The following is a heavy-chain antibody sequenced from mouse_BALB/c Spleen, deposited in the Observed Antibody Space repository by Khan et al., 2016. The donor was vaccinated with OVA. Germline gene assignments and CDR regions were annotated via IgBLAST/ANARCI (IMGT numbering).Heavy chain of an antibody. CDR3: VRPYGNYGYYAMDY. CDR2: IRSKSNNYAT. Sequence: VQLKESGGGLVQPKGSLKLSCAASGFTFNTYAMNWVRQAPGKGLEWVARIRSKSNNYATYYADSVKDRFIISRDDSQSMLYLQMNNLKTEDTAMYYCVRPYGNYGYYAMDYWGHGTSVTVSS. CDR1: GFTFNTYA. D-gene: IGHD2-10*02. J-gene: IGHJ4*01. V-gene: IGHV10-1*02.